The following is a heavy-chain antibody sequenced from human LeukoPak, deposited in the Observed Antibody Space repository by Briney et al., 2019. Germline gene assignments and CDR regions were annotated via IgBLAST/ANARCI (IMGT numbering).Heavy chain of an antibody. CDR2: ISSSGSTI. D-gene: IGHD3-10*01. V-gene: IGHV3-48*03. Sequence: GGCLRLSCAASGFTFSSYEMNWVRQAPGKGLEWVSYISSSGSTIYYADSVKGRFTISRDKAKNSPYLQMNSLRAEDTAVYYCARVSYYGSGSYSPNWFDPWGQGTLVTVSS. J-gene: IGHJ5*02. CDR3: ARVSYYGSGSYSPNWFDP. CDR1: GFTFSSYE.